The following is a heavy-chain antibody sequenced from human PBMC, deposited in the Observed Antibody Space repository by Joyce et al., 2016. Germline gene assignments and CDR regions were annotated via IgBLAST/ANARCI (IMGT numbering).Heavy chain of an antibody. V-gene: IGHV3-21*01. CDR2: ISGTSYYI. D-gene: IGHD3-16*01. J-gene: IGHJ6*02. CDR1: GSTFSSSS. Sequence: QLVESGGGVVKTGGSLRLSCEASGSTFSSSSMSWFRQAPGKGLEWVAAISGTSYYIFHAETVRGRFTVSRDNAKKTLYLQMNSLRAEDSAVFYCARGGISYYYAMDVWGQGTTVTVSS. CDR3: ARGGISYYYAMDV.